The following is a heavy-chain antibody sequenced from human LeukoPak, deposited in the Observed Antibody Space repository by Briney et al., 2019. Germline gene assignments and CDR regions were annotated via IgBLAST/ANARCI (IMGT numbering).Heavy chain of an antibody. Sequence: PSETLSLTCAVYGGSFSGYYWSWIRQPPGKGLEWIGEINHSGSTNYNPSLKSRVTISVDTSKNQFPLKLSSVTAADTAVYYCARVVYCSGGSCYVRYGMDVWGQGTTVTVSS. CDR2: INHSGST. J-gene: IGHJ6*02. CDR3: ARVVYCSGGSCYVRYGMDV. CDR1: GGSFSGYY. D-gene: IGHD2-15*01. V-gene: IGHV4-34*01.